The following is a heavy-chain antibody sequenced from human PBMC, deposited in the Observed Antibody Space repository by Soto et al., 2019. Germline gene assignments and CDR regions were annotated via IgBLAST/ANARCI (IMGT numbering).Heavy chain of an antibody. D-gene: IGHD1-26*01. CDR3: ARVYSGSYYEFDY. Sequence: SETLSLTCTVSGGSINNYYWSWIRQPAGEGLEWIGRIYTSGSTNYNPSLKSRVTMSVDTSKNQFSLKLSSVTAADTAVYYCARVYSGSYYEFDYWGQGTLVTVSS. CDR1: GGSINNYY. V-gene: IGHV4-4*07. CDR2: IYTSGST. J-gene: IGHJ4*02.